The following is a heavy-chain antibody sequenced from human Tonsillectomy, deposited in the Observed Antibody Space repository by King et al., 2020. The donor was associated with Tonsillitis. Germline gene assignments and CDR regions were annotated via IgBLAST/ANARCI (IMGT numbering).Heavy chain of an antibody. D-gene: IGHD2-15*01. Sequence: VQLQQWGAGLLKPSETLSLTCAVYGGSFSGYYWSWVRQPPGKGLDWIGAINNGGSTNYNPSLKSRVTLSVETSRDQFYLKLRSVTAADTALSYCARPILGGDYYYYMDVWGKRTMVTVSS. CDR3: ARPILGGDYYYYMDV. CDR1: GGSFSGYY. J-gene: IGHJ6*03. V-gene: IGHV4-34*01. CDR2: INNGGST.